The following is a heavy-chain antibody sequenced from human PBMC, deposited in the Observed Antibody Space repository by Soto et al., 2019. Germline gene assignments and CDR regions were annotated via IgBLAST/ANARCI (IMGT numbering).Heavy chain of an antibody. CDR3: ARADDYSNYVHGMDV. CDR1: GYTFTGYY. J-gene: IGHJ6*02. CDR2: INPNSGGT. Sequence: ASVKVSYKASGYTFTGYYMHWVRQAPGQGLEWMGWINPNSGGTNYAQKFQGWVTMTRDTSISTAYMELSRLRSDDTAVYYCARADDYSNYVHGMDVWGQGTTVTVSS. V-gene: IGHV1-2*04. D-gene: IGHD4-4*01.